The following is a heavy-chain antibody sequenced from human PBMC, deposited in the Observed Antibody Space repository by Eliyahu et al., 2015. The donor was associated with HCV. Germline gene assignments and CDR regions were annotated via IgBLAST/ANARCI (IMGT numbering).Heavy chain of an antibody. CDR1: GFNYTRYR. CDR2: IKQDGSEQ. CDR3: ARGGSWRDY. D-gene: IGHD6-13*01. Sequence: ELQLVESGGGLVQPGVSPRLSCVASGFNYTRYRMXWVRQAPGKGLEWVATIKQDGSEQYYADSVKGRFTISRDNAKNSIFLQMDSLRVEDTAVYYCARGGSWRDYWGQGTLVTVSS. J-gene: IGHJ4*02. V-gene: IGHV3-7*03.